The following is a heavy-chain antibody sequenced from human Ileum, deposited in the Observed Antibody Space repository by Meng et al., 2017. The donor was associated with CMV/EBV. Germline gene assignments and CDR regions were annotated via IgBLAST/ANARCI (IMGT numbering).Heavy chain of an antibody. D-gene: IGHD3-9*01. J-gene: IGHJ4*02. Sequence: GESLKISCAASGFTFSSYWMTWVRQAPGKGLEWVANIRPDGSEKYSADSVRGRFTISRDNTKNSLYLQMNNLRAEDTAIYYGTKDILPQSEDWGQGTLVTVSS. CDR2: IRPDGSEK. CDR1: GFTFSSYW. V-gene: IGHV3-7*01. CDR3: TKDILPQSED.